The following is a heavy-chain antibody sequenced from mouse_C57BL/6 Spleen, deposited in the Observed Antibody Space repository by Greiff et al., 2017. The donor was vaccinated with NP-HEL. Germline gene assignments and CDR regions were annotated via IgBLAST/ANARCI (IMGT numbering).Heavy chain of an antibody. J-gene: IGHJ1*03. D-gene: IGHD2-4*01. CDR2: IWSGGST. CDR1: GFSLTSYG. V-gene: IGHV2-2*01. Sequence: QVQLKESGPGLVQPSQSLSITCTVSGFSLTSYGVHWVRQSPGKGLEWLGVIWSGGSTDYNAAFISRLSISKDNSKSQVFFKMNSLQADDTAIYYCARNGGDYDYWYFDVWGTGTTVTVSS. CDR3: ARNGGDYDYWYFDV.